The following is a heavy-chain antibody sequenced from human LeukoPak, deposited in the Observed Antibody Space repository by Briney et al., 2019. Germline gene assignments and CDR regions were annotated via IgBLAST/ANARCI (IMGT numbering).Heavy chain of an antibody. J-gene: IGHJ5*02. CDR3: AKTYYDFWSGYS. CDR2: IRYDGSSK. CDR1: GFTFSSYG. D-gene: IGHD3-3*01. Sequence: GGSLRLSCAASGFTFSSYGMHWVRQAPGKGLGWVAFIRYDGSSKYYADSVKGRFTISRDNSKNTLYLQMNSLRAEGTAVYYCAKTYYDFWSGYSWGQGTLVTVSS. V-gene: IGHV3-30*02.